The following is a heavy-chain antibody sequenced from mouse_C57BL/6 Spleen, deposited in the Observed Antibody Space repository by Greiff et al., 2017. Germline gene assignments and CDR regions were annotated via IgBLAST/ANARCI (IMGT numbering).Heavy chain of an antibody. Sequence: EVQLVESGGGLVKPGGSLKLSCAASGFTFSDYGMHWVRQAPEKGLEWVAYISSGSSTIYYADTVKGRFTISRDNAKNTLFLQMTSLRSEDTAMYYCARGDGGYFDVWGTGTTVTVSS. CDR2: ISSGSSTI. D-gene: IGHD1-2*01. CDR1: GFTFSDYG. J-gene: IGHJ1*03. CDR3: ARGDGGYFDV. V-gene: IGHV5-17*01.